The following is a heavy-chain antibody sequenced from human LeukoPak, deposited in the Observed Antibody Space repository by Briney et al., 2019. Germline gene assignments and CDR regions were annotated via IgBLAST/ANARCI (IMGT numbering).Heavy chain of an antibody. D-gene: IGHD7-27*01. J-gene: IGHJ4*02. CDR3: VRTPPNWGADY. CDR2: MSPKSGNT. CDR1: GYTFISYG. Sequence: ASVKVSCKASGYTFISYGINWVRQATGQGLEWVGWMSPKSGNTGYAQKFQGRVTMTRNTAISTAYMELSSLRSEDTAVYYCVRTPPNWGADYWGQGTLVTVSS. V-gene: IGHV1-8*01.